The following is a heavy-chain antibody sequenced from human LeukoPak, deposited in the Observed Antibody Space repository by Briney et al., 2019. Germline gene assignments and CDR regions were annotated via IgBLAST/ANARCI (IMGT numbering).Heavy chain of an antibody. CDR1: GFTFSTYD. CDR3: AREIEVGVFDFWSGGGEGY. CDR2: IRCDGNSE. Sequence: GGSLRLSCTASGFTFSTYDMHWVRQAPGKGLQWVTFIRCDGNSESYKGRFIISRDNAKNSLYLQMNSLRAEDTAVYYCAREIEVGVFDFWSGGGEGYWGQGTLVTVSS. V-gene: IGHV3-30*02. J-gene: IGHJ4*02. D-gene: IGHD3-3*01.